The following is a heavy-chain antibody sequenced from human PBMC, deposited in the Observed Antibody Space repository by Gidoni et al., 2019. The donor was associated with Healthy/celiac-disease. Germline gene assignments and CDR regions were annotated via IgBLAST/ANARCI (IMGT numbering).Heavy chain of an antibody. CDR2: ISMSRSYI. Sequence: EVQLVESGGGLVTPGGSLRLSCSASGFTFSSYRMNWVSQAPGKGLEWVSSISMSRSYIYYADSVKGRFTISRDNDKNSLYLKMNSLRAEDTAVYYCARGGGLRFLEWVYYFDYWGQGTLVTVSS. J-gene: IGHJ4*02. D-gene: IGHD3-3*01. CDR1: GFTFSSYR. CDR3: ARGGGLRFLEWVYYFDY. V-gene: IGHV3-21*01.